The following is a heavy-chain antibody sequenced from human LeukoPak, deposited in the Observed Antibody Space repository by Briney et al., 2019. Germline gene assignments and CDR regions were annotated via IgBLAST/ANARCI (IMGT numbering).Heavy chain of an antibody. CDR2: IYHSGST. J-gene: IGHJ4*02. CDR1: GYSISSGYY. D-gene: IGHD3-10*01. Sequence: SETLSLTCTVSGYSISSGYYWGWIRQPPGKGLEWIGSIYHSGSTYYNPSLKSRVTISVDTSKNQFSLKLSSVTAADTAVYYCARTACAGSPICTVWFPAYYFDYWGQGTLVTVSS. V-gene: IGHV4-38-2*02. CDR3: ARTACAGSPICTVWFPAYYFDY.